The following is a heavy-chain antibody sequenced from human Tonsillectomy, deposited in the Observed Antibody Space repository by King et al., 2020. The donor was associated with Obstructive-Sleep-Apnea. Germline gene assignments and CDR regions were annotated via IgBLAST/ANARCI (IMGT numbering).Heavy chain of an antibody. J-gene: IGHJ4*02. CDR1: GGSISSGGYH. V-gene: IGHV4-31*03. D-gene: IGHD1-26*01. CDR2: IYYSGST. Sequence: VQLQESGPGLVKPSQTLSLTCTVSGGSISSGGYHWSWIRQHPGKGLEWIGYIYYSGSTYYNPSLKSRVTISVDTSKNQFSLKLSSVTAADTAVYYCARAGSWETVPDFDYWGQGTLVTVSS. CDR3: ARAGSWETVPDFDY.